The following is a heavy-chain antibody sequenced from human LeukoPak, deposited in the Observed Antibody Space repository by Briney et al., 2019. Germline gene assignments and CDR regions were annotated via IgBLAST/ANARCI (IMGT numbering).Heavy chain of an antibody. J-gene: IGHJ3*02. CDR1: GFTFSSYS. CDR2: ISSSSSYI. V-gene: IGHV3-21*01. CDR3: AKDPIAVADDAFDI. D-gene: IGHD6-19*01. Sequence: GGSLRLSCAASGFTFSSYSMNWVRQAPGKGLEWVSSISSSSSYIYYADSVKGRFTISRDNAKNSLYLQTNSLRAEDTAVYYCAKDPIAVADDAFDIWGQGTMVTVSS.